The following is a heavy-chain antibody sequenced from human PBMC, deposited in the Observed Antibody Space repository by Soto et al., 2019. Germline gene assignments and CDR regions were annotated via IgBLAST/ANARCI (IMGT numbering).Heavy chain of an antibody. CDR2: IIPIFGTA. D-gene: IGHD3-3*01. Sequence: SGKVSCKASGGTFSSYAISWVRQAPGQGLEWMGGIIPIFGTANYAQKFQGRVTITADESTSTAYMELSSLRSEDTAVYYCARGKYDFWDRHYYGMDVWGQGTTVTVSS. CDR1: GGTFSSYA. J-gene: IGHJ6*02. CDR3: ARGKYDFWDRHYYGMDV. V-gene: IGHV1-69*13.